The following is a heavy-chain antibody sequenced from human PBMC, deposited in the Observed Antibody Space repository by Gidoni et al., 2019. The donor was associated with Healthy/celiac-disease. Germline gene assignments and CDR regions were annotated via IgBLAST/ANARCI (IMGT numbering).Heavy chain of an antibody. J-gene: IGHJ4*02. CDR1: GFTFSSYA. CDR2: ISYDGSNK. CDR3: AREIMGATHYFDY. V-gene: IGHV3-30-3*01. Sequence: QVQLVESGGGVVQPGRSLRLSCAASGFTFSSYAMHWVRQAPGQGLEWVAAISYDGSNKYYADSVKGRFTISRDNSKNTLYLQMNSLRAEDTAVYYCAREIMGATHYFDYWGQGTLVTVSS. D-gene: IGHD1-26*01.